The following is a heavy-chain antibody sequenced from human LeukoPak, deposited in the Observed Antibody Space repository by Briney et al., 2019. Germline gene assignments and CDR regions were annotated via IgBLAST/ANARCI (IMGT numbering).Heavy chain of an antibody. CDR2: IYYSGST. V-gene: IGHV4-59*01. CDR3: GRLEQWRWPDV. Sequence: TPSETLSLTCTVSGGSISSYYWSWIRQPPGKGLEWIGYIYYSGSTNYNPSLKSRVTISVDTSKNQFSLKLSSVTAADTAVYYCGRLEQWRWPDVWVKGTTVTVSS. D-gene: IGHD6-19*01. J-gene: IGHJ6*04. CDR1: GGSISSYY.